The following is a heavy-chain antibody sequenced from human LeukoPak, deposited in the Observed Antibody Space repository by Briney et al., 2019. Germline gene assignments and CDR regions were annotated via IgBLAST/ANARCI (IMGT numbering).Heavy chain of an antibody. CDR2: ISYDGSNK. D-gene: IGHD1-26*01. CDR1: GFTFSSYA. Sequence: RRSLRLSCAASGFTFSSYAMHWVRQAPGKGLEWVAVISYDGSNKYYADSVKGRFTISRDNSKNTLYLQMNSLRAEDTAVYYCAREVGATLDYWGQGTLVTVSS. J-gene: IGHJ4*02. V-gene: IGHV3-30*04. CDR3: AREVGATLDY.